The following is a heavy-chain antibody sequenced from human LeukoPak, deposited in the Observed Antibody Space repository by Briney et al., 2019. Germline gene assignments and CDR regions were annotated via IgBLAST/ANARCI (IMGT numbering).Heavy chain of an antibody. D-gene: IGHD2-2*03. Sequence: PGGSLRLSCAASGFRFTDYCMTWVRQAPGKGLERVGNIGQDGSVKNYVDSMNGRVTISGDNAKKSLYLQMNSLRAEGTAVYYCARVGSNSGDAFDIWGQGTMVTVSS. CDR2: IGQDGSVK. J-gene: IGHJ3*02. CDR1: GFRFTDYC. CDR3: ARVGSNSGDAFDI. V-gene: IGHV3-7*01.